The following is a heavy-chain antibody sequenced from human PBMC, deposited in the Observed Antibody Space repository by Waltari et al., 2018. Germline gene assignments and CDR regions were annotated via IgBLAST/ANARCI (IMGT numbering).Heavy chain of an antibody. CDR1: GFTVSSNY. CDR2: IYTGGST. V-gene: IGHV3-53*01. CDR3: GRYLNM. D-gene: IGHD2-8*01. Sequence: VHLVESGGGLIQPGGSLRLSCAASGFTVSSNYMSWVRQAPGKGLEWVSVIYTGGSTYYADSVKGRFTSSRDNSKNTLYLQMSGLRAEDTAVYYCGRYLNMWGLGTMVTVSS. J-gene: IGHJ3*02.